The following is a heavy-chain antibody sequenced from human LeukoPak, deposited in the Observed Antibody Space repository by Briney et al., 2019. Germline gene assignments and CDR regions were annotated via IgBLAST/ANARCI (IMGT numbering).Heavy chain of an antibody. Sequence: PSETLSLTCTASGGSIRSYCWSWIRQPPGKGLEWIGYMYYSGSSNYNPSLKSRVTISVDTSKNQFSLKLSSVTAADTAVYYCARLADITMVRGVGWFDPWGQGTLVTVSS. CDR2: MYYSGSS. CDR1: GGSIRSYC. CDR3: ARLADITMVRGVGWFDP. V-gene: IGHV4-59*08. D-gene: IGHD3-10*01. J-gene: IGHJ5*02.